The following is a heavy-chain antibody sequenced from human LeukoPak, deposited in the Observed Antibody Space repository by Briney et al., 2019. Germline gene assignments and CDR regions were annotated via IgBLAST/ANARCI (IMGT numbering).Heavy chain of an antibody. V-gene: IGHV3-30*18. CDR1: GFTFSSYG. Sequence: GGSLRLSCAASGFTFSSYGMHWVRQAPGKGLEWVAVISNDGSNKYYADSVKGRFTISRDNSKNTLYLQMNSLRAEDTAVYYCAKGTYYYGSTESTGSWYFDLWGRGTLVTVSS. D-gene: IGHD3-10*01. J-gene: IGHJ2*01. CDR2: ISNDGSNK. CDR3: AKGTYYYGSTESTGSWYFDL.